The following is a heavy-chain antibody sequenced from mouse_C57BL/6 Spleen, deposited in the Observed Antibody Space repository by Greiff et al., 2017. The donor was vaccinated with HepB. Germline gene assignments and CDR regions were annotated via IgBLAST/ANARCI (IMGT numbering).Heavy chain of an antibody. CDR1: EYEFPSHD. V-gene: IGHV5-2*01. CDR2: INSDGGST. D-gene: IGHD3-3*01. CDR3: ARHGVGQNYAMDY. J-gene: IGHJ4*01. Sequence: DVHLVESGGGLVQPGESLKLSCESTEYEFPSHDMSWVRKNPAKRLELVAAINSDGGSTYYPDTMERRFIISRDNTKKTLYLQMSSLRSEDTALYYCARHGVGQNYAMDYWGQGTSVTVSS.